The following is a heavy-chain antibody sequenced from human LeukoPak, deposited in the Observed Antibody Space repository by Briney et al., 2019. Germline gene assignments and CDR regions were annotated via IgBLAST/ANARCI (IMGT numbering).Heavy chain of an antibody. D-gene: IGHD3-10*01. Sequence: PGGSLRLSCAASGFTVSGNYMSLVRQAPGKGLEWLSVIHRGGNTYYADSVKGRFTISRDSSKNTVFLQMDSLRAEDTAVYYCARDPGYGLGVDYGDYWGQGTLVTVSS. CDR2: IHRGGNT. CDR3: ARDPGYGLGVDYGDY. CDR1: GFTVSGNY. J-gene: IGHJ4*02. V-gene: IGHV3-66*01.